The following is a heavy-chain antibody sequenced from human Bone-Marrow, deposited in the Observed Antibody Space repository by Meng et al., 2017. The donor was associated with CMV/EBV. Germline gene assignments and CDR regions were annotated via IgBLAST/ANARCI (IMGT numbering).Heavy chain of an antibody. CDR2: FNPNSGDA. D-gene: IGHD5-12*01. V-gene: IGHV1-2*02. J-gene: IGHJ4*02. CDR1: GYSFASYY. CDR3: ARDQQWLRLPHYFDY. Sequence: ASVKVSCKASGYSFASYYIHWVRQAPGQGLEWMGWFNPNSGDADYAQKFQGRVTMTRDTSTSTLYMELSSLRSEDTAVYYCARDQQWLRLPHYFDYWGQGTLVTVSS.